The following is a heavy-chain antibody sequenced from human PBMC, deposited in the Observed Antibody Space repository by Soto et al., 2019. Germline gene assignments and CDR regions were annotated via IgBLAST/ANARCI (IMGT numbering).Heavy chain of an antibody. CDR2: ISETGAGT. Sequence: PGGSLRLSCAASGFTFNNYSMNWVRQAPGKGLEWVSSISETGAGTYYADSVKGRFTISRDNSKNTVFLQMDSLSAEDTAVYYCVKGDYAVSPGVDIVQVGTRSFDIWGQGTMVTVSS. CDR3: VKGDYAVSPGVDIVQVGTRSFDI. CDR1: GFTFNNYS. V-gene: IGHV3-23*01. J-gene: IGHJ3*02. D-gene: IGHD5-12*01.